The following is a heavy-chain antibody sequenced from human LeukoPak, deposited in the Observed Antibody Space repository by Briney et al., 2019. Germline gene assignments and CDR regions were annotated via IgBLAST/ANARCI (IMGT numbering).Heavy chain of an antibody. J-gene: IGHJ4*02. CDR2: ISYDGSNK. V-gene: IGHV3-30-3*01. CDR3: ARVSGVY. D-gene: IGHD2-8*01. CDR1: GFTFSSYA. Sequence: GGSLRLSCAASGFTFSSYAMHWVRQAPGKGLEWVAVISYDGSNKYYADSVRGRFTISRDNPKNTLYLQMNSLRAEDTAVYYCARVSGVYWGQGTLVTVSS.